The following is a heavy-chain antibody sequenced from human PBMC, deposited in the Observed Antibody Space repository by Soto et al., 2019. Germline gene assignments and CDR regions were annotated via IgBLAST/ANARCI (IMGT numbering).Heavy chain of an antibody. CDR1: GGTFSSYA. CDR2: IIPIFGTA. Sequence: QVQLVQSGAEVKKPGSSVKVSCKASGGTFSSYAISWVRQAPEQALEWMGGIIPIFGTANYAQNFQGRVTITADASTSTAYMELSSLRSEDTAVYYCAGKGIAVAVHYYYYGMDVWGQGTTVTVSS. D-gene: IGHD6-19*01. V-gene: IGHV1-69*01. CDR3: AGKGIAVAVHYYYYGMDV. J-gene: IGHJ6*02.